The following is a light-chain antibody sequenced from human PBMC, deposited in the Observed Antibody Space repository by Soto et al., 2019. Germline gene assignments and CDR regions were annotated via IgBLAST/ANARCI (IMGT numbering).Light chain of an antibody. CDR3: QQYNGYSTWT. Sequence: DIQLTQSPSTLSASVGARITLTCRASQSISIWLAWYQQTPGKAPKILILDASRLQTGVPSRFSGSGSGTEFTLTISGLQPDEFATYYCQQYNGYSTWTFGQGTRVETK. CDR2: DAS. J-gene: IGKJ1*01. V-gene: IGKV1-5*01. CDR1: QSISIW.